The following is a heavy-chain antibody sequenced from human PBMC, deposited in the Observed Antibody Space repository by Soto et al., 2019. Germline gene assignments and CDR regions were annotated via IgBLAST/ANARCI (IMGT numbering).Heavy chain of an antibody. CDR3: GRWTSGSPDC. CDR1: GFTLSDHY. CDR2: TRNKANNYIT. D-gene: IGHD1-26*01. Sequence: EVQLVESGGGLVQPGGSLRLSCAASGFTLSDHYMDWVRQAPGKGLEWLGRTRNKANNYITVYATSVKGRFTTSRDDSKNSVYLQLNSLKSEDTAVYYCGRWTSGSPDCWGQGTLVTVSS. V-gene: IGHV3-72*01. J-gene: IGHJ4*02.